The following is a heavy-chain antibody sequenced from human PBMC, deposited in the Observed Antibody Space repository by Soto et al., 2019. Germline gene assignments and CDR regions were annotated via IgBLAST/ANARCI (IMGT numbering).Heavy chain of an antibody. CDR3: VRDGTKTLRDWFDP. CDR1: GASISGFY. D-gene: IGHD1-1*01. CDR2: IYATGTT. J-gene: IGHJ5*02. V-gene: IGHV4-4*07. Sequence: SETLSLTCTVSGASISGFYWSRIRKSAGKGLEWIGRIYATGTTDYNPPLKSRVMMSVDTSKKQFSLKLRSVTAADTAVYYCVRDGTKTLRDWFDPWGQGISVTVSS.